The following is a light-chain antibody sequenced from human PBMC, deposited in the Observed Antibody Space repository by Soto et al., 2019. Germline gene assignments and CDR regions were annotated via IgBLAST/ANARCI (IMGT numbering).Light chain of an antibody. Sequence: QSVLTQPASVSGSPGQSITISCTGTCSDIGDSNYVSWYQQHPGKAPKLVIYDVSNRPSGVSNRFSGSKSANTASLTISGLQAEDEADYYCSSFRSSSTSYVFGTGTKVTVL. V-gene: IGLV2-14*03. CDR3: SSFRSSSTSYV. J-gene: IGLJ1*01. CDR2: DVS. CDR1: CSDIGDSNY.